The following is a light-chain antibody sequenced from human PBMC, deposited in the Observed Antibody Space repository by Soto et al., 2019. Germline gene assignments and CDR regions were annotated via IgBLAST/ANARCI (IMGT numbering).Light chain of an antibody. CDR2: GNN. Sequence: QAVVTQPPSVSGAPGQRVTISCTGSSSNIGADYDVNWYQHLPGTAPQVVIYGNNNRPSGVPDRFSGSKSGTSASLAITGLQAEDEADYYCQSYDSSLSGYVFGTGTKLTVL. CDR3: QSYDSSLSGYV. J-gene: IGLJ1*01. CDR1: SSNIGADYD. V-gene: IGLV1-40*01.